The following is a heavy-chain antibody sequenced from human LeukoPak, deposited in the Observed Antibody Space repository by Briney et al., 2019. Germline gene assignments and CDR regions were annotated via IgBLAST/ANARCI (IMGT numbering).Heavy chain of an antibody. D-gene: IGHD2-2*01. Sequence: SATLSLTCAVYGGSFSGYYWSWIRQPPGKGLEWIGEINHSGSTNYNPSLKSRVTISVDTSKNQFSLKLSSVTAADTAVYYCARGIPYCSSTSCLPATYYYYYGMDVWGQGTTVTVSS. J-gene: IGHJ6*02. CDR3: ARGIPYCSSTSCLPATYYYYYGMDV. V-gene: IGHV4-34*01. CDR1: GGSFSGYY. CDR2: INHSGST.